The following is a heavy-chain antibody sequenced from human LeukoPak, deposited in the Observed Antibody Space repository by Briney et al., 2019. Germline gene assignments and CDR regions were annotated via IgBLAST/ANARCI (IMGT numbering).Heavy chain of an antibody. CDR2: IYYSGST. Sequence: SETLSLTCTVSGGSISSGDYYWSWIRQPPGKGLEWIGYIYYSGSTNYNPSLKSRVTISVDTSKNQFSLKLSSVTAADTAVYYCARGRGYSYGVDYWGQGTLVTVSS. D-gene: IGHD5-18*01. J-gene: IGHJ4*02. CDR3: ARGRGYSYGVDY. V-gene: IGHV4-61*08. CDR1: GGSISSGDYY.